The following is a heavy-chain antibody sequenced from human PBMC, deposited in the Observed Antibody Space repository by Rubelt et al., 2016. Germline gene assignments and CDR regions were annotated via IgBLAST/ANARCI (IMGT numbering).Heavy chain of an antibody. CDR1: GYTFTSYA. D-gene: IGHD6-13*01. V-gene: IGHV1-3*01. CDR2: INAGNGNT. Sequence: QVQLVQSGAEVKKPGASVKVSCKASGYTFTSYAMHWVRQAPGQRLEWMGWINAGNGNTKYSQKFQGSVTIPRDTSASTAYMELSSLRSEDTAVYYCARMRGPYSSSGGEFDPWGQGTLVTVSS. J-gene: IGHJ5*02. CDR3: ARMRGPYSSSGGEFDP.